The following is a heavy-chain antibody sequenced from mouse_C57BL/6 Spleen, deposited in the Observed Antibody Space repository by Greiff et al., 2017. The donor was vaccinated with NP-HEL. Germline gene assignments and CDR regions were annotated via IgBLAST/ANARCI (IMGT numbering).Heavy chain of an antibody. CDR2: ISSGSSTI. Sequence: EVQLVESGGGLVKPGGSLKLSCAASGFTFSDYGMHWVRQAPEKGLEWVAYISSGSSTIYYAATVKGRYTISRDNAKNTLFLQMTSLRSEDAAMYYGTVLGAYWGQGTVVTVSA. V-gene: IGHV5-17*01. CDR1: GFTFSDYG. J-gene: IGHJ3*01. CDR3: TVLGAY.